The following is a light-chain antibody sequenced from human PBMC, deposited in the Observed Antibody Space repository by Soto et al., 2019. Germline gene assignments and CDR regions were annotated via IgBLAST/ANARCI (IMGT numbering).Light chain of an antibody. Sequence: QSVLTQPPSASGTPGQRVTISCSGSSSNIGSNYVFWYQHLPGTAPKLLIYRNNQRPSGVPDRFSGSKSGTSASLAISGLXXEDETDYYCAAWDDSLSGVVFGGGTKVTVL. CDR2: RNN. CDR3: AAWDDSLSGVV. J-gene: IGLJ2*01. CDR1: SSNIGSNY. V-gene: IGLV1-47*01.